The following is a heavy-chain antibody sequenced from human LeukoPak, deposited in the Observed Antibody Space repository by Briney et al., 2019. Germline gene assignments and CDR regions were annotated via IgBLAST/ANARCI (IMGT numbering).Heavy chain of an antibody. Sequence: GGSLRLSCAASGFPFAYYAMTWVRQAPGKGLEWVSLVSPNGDTTFYADYVKGRFIISRDNSENTLYLQINNLRAEDTAISYCPRRAAMGSNWLFNTWGQGTLVTVSS. CDR1: GFPFAYYA. V-gene: IGHV3-23*01. J-gene: IGHJ1*01. CDR3: PRRAAMGSNWLFNT. D-gene: IGHD3-9*01. CDR2: VSPNGDTT.